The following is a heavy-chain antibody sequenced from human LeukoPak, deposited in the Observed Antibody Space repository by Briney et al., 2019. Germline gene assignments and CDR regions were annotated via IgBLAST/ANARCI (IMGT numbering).Heavy chain of an antibody. V-gene: IGHV4-39*01. CDR1: GGSISSSSYY. CDR3: ARLGCYSGSCPFDP. D-gene: IGHD1-26*01. J-gene: IGHJ5*02. CDR2: IYYSGST. Sequence: PSETLSLTCTVSGGSISSSSYYWGWIRQPPGKGLEWIGSIYYSGSTYYNPSLKSRVTISVDTSKNQFSLKLSSVTAADTAVYYCARLGCYSGSCPFDPWGQGTLVTVSS.